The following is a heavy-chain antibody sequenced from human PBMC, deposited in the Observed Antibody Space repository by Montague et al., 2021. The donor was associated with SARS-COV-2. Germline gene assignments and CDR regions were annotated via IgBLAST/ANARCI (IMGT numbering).Heavy chain of an antibody. CDR2: INHSGST. V-gene: IGHV4-34*01. J-gene: IGHJ5*02. Sequence: SETLCLTCAVYGGSFSGYYWSWIRQPPGKGLEWIGEINHSGSTNYNPSLKSRVTISVDTSKNQFSLKLSSVTAADTAVYYCARGPRITMIVVVITDIWFDPWGQGTLVTVSS. CDR1: GGSFSGYY. CDR3: ARGPRITMIVVVITDIWFDP. D-gene: IGHD3-22*01.